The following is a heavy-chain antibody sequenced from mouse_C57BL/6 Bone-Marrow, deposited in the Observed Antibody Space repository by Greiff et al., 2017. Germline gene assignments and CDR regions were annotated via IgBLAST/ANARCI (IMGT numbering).Heavy chain of an antibody. CDR1: GYSITSDYA. V-gene: IGHV3-2*02. CDR3: ATGFAY. Sequence: EVQLKESGPGLVKPSQSLSLTCTVTGYSITSDYAWNWIRQFPGNKLEWMGYISYSGSTSYNPSLKSRISITRDTSKNQFFLQLNSVTTEDTATYYCATGFAYWGQGTLVTVSA. J-gene: IGHJ3*01. CDR2: ISYSGST.